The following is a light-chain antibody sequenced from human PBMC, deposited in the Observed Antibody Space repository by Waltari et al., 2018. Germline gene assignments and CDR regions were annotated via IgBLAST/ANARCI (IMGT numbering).Light chain of an antibody. V-gene: IGLV2-14*01. CDR1: SRDVGAYNF. CDR3: SSYTTSSTWV. Sequence: QSALTQPASVSGSPGQSITISCPGTSRDVGAYNFVSWYQQHPDKAPKIMIYDVSKRPSGVSNRFSGSKSGNTASLTISGLQAEDEANYYCSSYTTSSTWVFGGGTRLTVL. J-gene: IGLJ2*01. CDR2: DVS.